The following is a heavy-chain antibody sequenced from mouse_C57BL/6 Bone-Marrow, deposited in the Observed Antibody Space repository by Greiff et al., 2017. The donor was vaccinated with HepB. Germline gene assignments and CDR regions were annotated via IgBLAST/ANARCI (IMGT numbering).Heavy chain of an antibody. CDR3: ARQGDGYLYFDY. CDR2: ISSGGSYT. Sequence: VQLQQSGGDLVKPGGSLKLSCAASGFTFSSYGMSWVRQTPDKRLEWVATISSGGSYTYYPDSVKGRFTISRDNAKNTLYLQMSSLKSEDTAMYYCARQGDGYLYFDYWGQGTTLTVSS. J-gene: IGHJ2*01. CDR1: GFTFSSYG. V-gene: IGHV5-6*01. D-gene: IGHD2-3*01.